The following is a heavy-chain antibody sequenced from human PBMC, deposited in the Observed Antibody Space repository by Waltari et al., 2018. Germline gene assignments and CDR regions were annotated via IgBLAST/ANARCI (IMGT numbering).Heavy chain of an antibody. CDR3: ASGKYQLLRYYYYYMDV. J-gene: IGHJ6*03. V-gene: IGHV1-69*14. CDR2: IIPIFGTA. D-gene: IGHD2-2*01. Sequence: QVQLVQSGAEVKKPGSSVKVSCKASGGTFSSYAISWVRQAPGQGLEWMGGIIPIFGTANYAQKCQGRVTITADKSTSTAYMELSSLRSEDTAVYYCASGKYQLLRYYYYYMDVWGKGTTVTVSS. CDR1: GGTFSSYA.